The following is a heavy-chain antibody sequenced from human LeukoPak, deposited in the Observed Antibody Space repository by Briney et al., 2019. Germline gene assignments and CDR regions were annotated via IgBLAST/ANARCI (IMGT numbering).Heavy chain of an antibody. D-gene: IGHD5-12*01. CDR2: IYSGGST. Sequence: RGSLRLSCAASGFTVSSNYMSWVRQAPGKGLEWVSVIYSGGSTYYADSVKGRFTISRDNSKNTLYLQMNSLRAEDTAVYYCARDTSYGGYTHWGQGTLVTVSS. J-gene: IGHJ4*02. CDR3: ARDTSYGGYTH. CDR1: GFTVSSNY. V-gene: IGHV3-66*01.